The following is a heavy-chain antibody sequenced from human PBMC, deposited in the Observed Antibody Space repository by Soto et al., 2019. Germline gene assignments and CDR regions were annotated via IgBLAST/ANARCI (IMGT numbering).Heavy chain of an antibody. CDR3: ARDRPIAALDY. D-gene: IGHD6-13*01. CDR2: ISAYNGNT. J-gene: IGHJ4*02. CDR1: VYTFTSYG. V-gene: IGHV1-18*01. Sequence: ASVTVSCKASVYTFTSYGSGWVRQAPGQGLEWMGWISAYNGNTNYAQKLQGRVTMTTDTSTSTAYMELRSLRSDDTAVYYCARDRPIAALDYWGQGTLVTVSS.